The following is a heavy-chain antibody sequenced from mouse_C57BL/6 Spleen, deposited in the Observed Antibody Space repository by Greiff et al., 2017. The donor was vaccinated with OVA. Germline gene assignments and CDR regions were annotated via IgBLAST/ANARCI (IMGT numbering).Heavy chain of an antibody. V-gene: IGHV1-42*01. Sequence: LVESGPELVKPGASVKISCKASGYSFTGYYMNWVKQSPEKSLEWIGEINPSTGGTTYNQKFKAKATLTVDKSSSTAYMQLKSLTSEDSAVYYCARERGAYWGQGTLVTVSA. CDR2: INPSTGGT. CDR1: GYSFTGYY. J-gene: IGHJ3*01. CDR3: ARERGAY.